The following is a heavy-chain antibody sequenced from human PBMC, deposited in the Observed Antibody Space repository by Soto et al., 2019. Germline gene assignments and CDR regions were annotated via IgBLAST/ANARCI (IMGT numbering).Heavy chain of an antibody. D-gene: IGHD3-22*01. Sequence: QVQLQEAGPALVKPSQTLSLTCTVSGGSISSGDYYWSWIRQPPGTGLEWIGYIYYSGSTYYNPSLESRVTTPVDTSKNQFSLRLSSVTSADTAVYYCAGADSSGYSYFDYWGQGSLVTVSS. J-gene: IGHJ4*02. V-gene: IGHV4-30-4*01. CDR3: AGADSSGYSYFDY. CDR1: GGSISSGDYY. CDR2: IYYSGST.